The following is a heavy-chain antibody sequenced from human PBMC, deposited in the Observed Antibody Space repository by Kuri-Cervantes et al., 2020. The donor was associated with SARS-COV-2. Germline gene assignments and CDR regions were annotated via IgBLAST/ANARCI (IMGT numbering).Heavy chain of an antibody. Sequence: LRLSCTVSGGSISSGDYYWSWIRQPPGKGLEWIGYIYYSGSTYYNPSLKSRVTISVDTSKNQFSLKLSSVTAADTAVYYCARSQLLWFGERRYYFDYWGQGTLVTVSS. CDR3: ARSQLLWFGERRYYFDY. CDR2: IYYSGST. CDR1: GGSISSGDYY. D-gene: IGHD3-10*01. V-gene: IGHV4-30-4*08. J-gene: IGHJ4*02.